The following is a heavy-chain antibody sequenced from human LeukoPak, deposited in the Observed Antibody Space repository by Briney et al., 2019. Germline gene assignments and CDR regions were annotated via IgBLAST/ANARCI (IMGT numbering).Heavy chain of an antibody. V-gene: IGHV1-18*01. CDR1: GYTFTGYD. CDR2: ISAYNGNT. Sequence: GASVKVSCKASGYTFTGYDIHWVRQAPGQGLEWMGWISAYNGNTNYAQKLQGRVTMTTDTSTSTAYMELRSLRSDDTAVYYCARERYSSLAYGMDVWGQGTTVTVSS. J-gene: IGHJ6*02. D-gene: IGHD6-6*01. CDR3: ARERYSSLAYGMDV.